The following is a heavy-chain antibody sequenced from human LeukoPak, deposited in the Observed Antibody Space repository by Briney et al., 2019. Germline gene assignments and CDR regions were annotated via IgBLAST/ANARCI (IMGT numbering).Heavy chain of an antibody. CDR2: VSGTGSST. CDR1: GFSFSGYA. D-gene: IGHD3-9*01. CDR3: TRDLMDYDVSTGLHHYYMDV. V-gene: IGHV3-23*01. Sequence: GGSLRLSCAASGFSFSGYAISWVRQAPGKGLEWVSSVSGTGSSTYYADSVKGRFTISRDNSKNTLYLQMNTLRVEDTAVYYCTRDLMDYDVSTGLHHYYMDVWGQGTTVTVSS. J-gene: IGHJ6*02.